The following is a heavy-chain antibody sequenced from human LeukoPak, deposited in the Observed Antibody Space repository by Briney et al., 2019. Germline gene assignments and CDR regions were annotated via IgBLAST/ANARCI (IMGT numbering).Heavy chain of an antibody. CDR3: ARGVPRIYGSGSYLDY. V-gene: IGHV4-34*01. D-gene: IGHD3-10*01. J-gene: IGHJ4*02. CDR1: GGSFSGYY. Sequence: PSETLSLTCAVYGGSFSGYYWSWIRQPPGKGLEWIGEINHSGSTNYNPSLKSRVTISVDTSKNQFSLKLSSVTAADTAVYYCARGVPRIYGSGSYLDYWGQGTLVTVSS. CDR2: INHSGST.